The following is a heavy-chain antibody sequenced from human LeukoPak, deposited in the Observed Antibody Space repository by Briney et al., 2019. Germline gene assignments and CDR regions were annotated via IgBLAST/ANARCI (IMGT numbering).Heavy chain of an antibody. CDR2: IYTSGST. D-gene: IGHD3-10*01. V-gene: IGHV4-61*02. CDR3: ARGDGWGDAVDGMGY. CDR1: GGSISSGSYY. J-gene: IGHJ4*02. Sequence: SQTLSLTCTVSGGSISSGSYYWSWIRQPAGKGLEWIGRIYTSGSTNYNPSLKSRVTISVDTSKNQFSLKLSSVTAADTAVYYCARGDGWGDAVDGMGYWGQGILVTVSS.